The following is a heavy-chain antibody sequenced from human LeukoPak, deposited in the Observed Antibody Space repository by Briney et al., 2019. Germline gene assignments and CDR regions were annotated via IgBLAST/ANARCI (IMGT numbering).Heavy chain of an antibody. CDR3: AKDSGPVYPWDEVGWFDP. J-gene: IGHJ5*02. V-gene: IGHV3-21*01. CDR2: ISSSSSYI. D-gene: IGHD6-19*01. CDR1: GFTFSSYS. Sequence: PGGSLRLSCAASGFTFSSYSMNWVRQAPGKGLEWVSSISSSSSYIYYADSVKGRFTISRDNAKNSLYLQMNSLRAEDTAVYYCAKDSGPVYPWDEVGWFDPWGQGTLVTVSS.